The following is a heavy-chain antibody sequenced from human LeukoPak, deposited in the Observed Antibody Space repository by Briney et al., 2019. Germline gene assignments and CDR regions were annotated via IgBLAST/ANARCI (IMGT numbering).Heavy chain of an antibody. D-gene: IGHD4-17*01. CDR1: GGSISSGASD. J-gene: IGHJ4*02. Sequence: SETLSLTCTVSGGSISSGASDWGWIRQHPKRGLEWVGYINHSGSTYYNPSLGSRVTMSVDTSKNQFSLKLSSVTAADTAVYYCARSGDYTSDFDYWGQGTLVTVSS. V-gene: IGHV4-30-4*01. CDR3: ARSGDYTSDFDY. CDR2: INHSGST.